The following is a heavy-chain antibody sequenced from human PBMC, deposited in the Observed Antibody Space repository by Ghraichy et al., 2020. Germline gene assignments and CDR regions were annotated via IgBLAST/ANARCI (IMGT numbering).Heavy chain of an antibody. J-gene: IGHJ4*02. D-gene: IGHD2-2*01. CDR1: RFTFSSYS. CDR2: IDGTSAYI. CDR3: ARDKLGYCTTTSCPHDY. Sequence: LSLTCAASRFTFSSYSMNWVRQAPGKGLEWLSSIDGTSAYIYYADSVKGRFTISRDNAKNSLYLQMNNLRADDMAVYYCARDKLGYCTTTSCPHDYCGQGTLVTVSS. V-gene: IGHV3-21*01.